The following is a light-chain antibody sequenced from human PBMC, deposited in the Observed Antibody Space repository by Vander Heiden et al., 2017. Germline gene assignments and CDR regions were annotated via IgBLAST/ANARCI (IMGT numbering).Light chain of an antibody. CDR2: AAS. CDR1: QDIGND. CDR3: LQDHTFPWT. J-gene: IGKJ1*01. V-gene: IGKV1-6*01. Sequence: GDRVTITCRASQDIGNDLGWYPQKPGRAPAILISAASTLQPGVPSRFSGSRSVTEFTLTISSLQPEDFATYYCLQDHTFPWTLGQGTKVEI.